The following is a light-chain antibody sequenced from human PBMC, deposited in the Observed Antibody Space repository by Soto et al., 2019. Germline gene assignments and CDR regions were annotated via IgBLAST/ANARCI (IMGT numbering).Light chain of an antibody. CDR3: QQSFSTPT. Sequence: DIQMTQSPSSLSASVGARVTITCRASQRISTYLNWYQQKPGKAPTLLIYAASTLQSGVPSRFSGSGSGTAFTLTISTLQPEDFATYYCQQSFSTPTFGRGTKVEIK. V-gene: IGKV1-39*01. J-gene: IGKJ4*01. CDR1: QRISTY. CDR2: AAS.